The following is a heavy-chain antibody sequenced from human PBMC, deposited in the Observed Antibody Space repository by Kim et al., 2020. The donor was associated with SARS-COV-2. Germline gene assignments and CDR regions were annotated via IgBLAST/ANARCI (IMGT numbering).Heavy chain of an antibody. V-gene: IGHV3-7*01. CDR3: GRGMDV. CDR1: GFTFSTHW. J-gene: IGHJ6*02. Sequence: GGSLRLSCAASGFTFSTHWRNWIRQAPGKGLEWVGNIKTDGSAQYYVYPVKGRCTICRKNGKKSLDQQMNSTRADKTAVYYGGRGMDVWGRGSTGNVAS. CDR2: IKTDGSAQ.